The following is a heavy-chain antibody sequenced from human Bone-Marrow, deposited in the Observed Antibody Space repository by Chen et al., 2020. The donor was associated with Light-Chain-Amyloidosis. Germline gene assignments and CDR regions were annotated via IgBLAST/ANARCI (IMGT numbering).Heavy chain of an antibody. J-gene: IGHJ4*02. CDR2: IYPDESDA. CDR1: GYTFPNYW. V-gene: IGHV5-51*01. Sequence: EVQLEQSGPEVKKPGESLKISCKGSGYTFPNYWIGWVRQMPGKGLEWMGVIYPDESDARYSPSFEGQVTISADKSITTAYLQWRSLKASDTAMYYWARRRDGYNFDYWGQGTLVTVSS. CDR3: ARRRDGYNFDY. D-gene: IGHD5-12*01.